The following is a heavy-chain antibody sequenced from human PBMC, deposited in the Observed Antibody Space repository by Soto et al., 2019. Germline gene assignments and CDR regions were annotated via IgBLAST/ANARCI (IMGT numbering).Heavy chain of an antibody. V-gene: IGHV3-30*18. CDR1: RFTVSDYG. D-gene: IGHD4-4*01. Sequence: GGSLRLGSAASRFTVSDYGMHWVRQAPGKGLEWVAGISHGTTRKSYSDSVKGRFIISRDNSKKMLYLQLNSLRREDTAVYYCAKDWVGGSNRYQLDYWGRGTLVTVSS. J-gene: IGHJ4*02. CDR3: AKDWVGGSNRYQLDY. CDR2: ISHGTTRK.